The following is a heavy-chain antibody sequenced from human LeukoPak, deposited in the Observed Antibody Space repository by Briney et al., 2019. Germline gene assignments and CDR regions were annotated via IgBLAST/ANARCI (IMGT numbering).Heavy chain of an antibody. J-gene: IGHJ4*02. CDR2: IYYSGST. CDR1: GGSISSSSYY. Sequence: PSETLSLTCTVSGGSISSSSYYWGWIRQPPGKGLEWIGSIYYSGSTYYNPSLKSRVTISVDTSKNQFSLKLSSVTAADTAVYYCARDIEGAPSPFDYWGQGTLVTVSS. D-gene: IGHD1-26*01. V-gene: IGHV4-39*02. CDR3: ARDIEGAPSPFDY.